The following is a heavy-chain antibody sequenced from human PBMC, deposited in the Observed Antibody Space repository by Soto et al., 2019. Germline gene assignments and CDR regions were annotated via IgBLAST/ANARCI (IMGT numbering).Heavy chain of an antibody. D-gene: IGHD4-4*01. V-gene: IGHV2-70*13. CDR3: GRIGLYSANLMEV. CDR2: IDWDDDK. Sequence: ASGPTLVKPTETLALSCTFSGFSLRNTGMSESWIRQPPGKPLEWLALIDWDDDKHYSTSLQTRLSISKDTSRNQVVLTLTNMEPVDTATYYCGRIGLYSANLMEVWGQGTTVTVSS. CDR1: GFSLRNTGMS. J-gene: IGHJ6*02.